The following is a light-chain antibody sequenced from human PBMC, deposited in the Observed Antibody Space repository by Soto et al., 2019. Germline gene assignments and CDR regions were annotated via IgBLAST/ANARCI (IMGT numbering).Light chain of an antibody. J-gene: IGKJ4*01. CDR2: GAS. CDR3: QQYGSSRLT. CDR1: QSVSSNY. V-gene: IGKV3-20*01. Sequence: DIVLTQSPDTLSLSPGERATLSCRASQSVSSNYLAWYQQKPGQAPRLLIYGASTRATGIPDRFSGSGSGTDFTLTISRLEPEDFAVYYCQQYGSSRLTFGGGTKVEIK.